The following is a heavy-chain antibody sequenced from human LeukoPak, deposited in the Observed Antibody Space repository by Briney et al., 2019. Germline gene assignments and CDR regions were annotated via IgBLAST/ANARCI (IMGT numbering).Heavy chain of an antibody. V-gene: IGHV3-30-3*01. CDR3: ARDRSSQYGDYFDY. J-gene: IGHJ4*02. Sequence: GGSLRLSCAASGFTFSQYAMHWVRQAPGKGLEWVAVTSYDGSNTHYADSVKGRFTISRDNSRNTLYLQMDSLRAEDTAVFYCARDRSSQYGDYFDYWGQGTLVTVSS. CDR2: TSYDGSNT. D-gene: IGHD4-17*01. CDR1: GFTFSQYA.